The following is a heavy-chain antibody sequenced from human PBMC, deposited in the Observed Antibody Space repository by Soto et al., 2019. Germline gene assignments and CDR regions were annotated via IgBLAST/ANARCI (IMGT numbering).Heavy chain of an antibody. J-gene: IGHJ4*02. D-gene: IGHD3-22*01. CDR1: GGSISNYY. Sequence: QVQLQESGPGLVKPSETLSLTCTVSGGSISNYYWSWIRQPPGKGLEWIGSVYYSGDTKYNPSLKRRVTISVDTPNNQFFLKLNSVTAADTAVYYCARDRLIVGDTGGFDYWGLGTLVSVS. CDR2: VYYSGDT. CDR3: ARDRLIVGDTGGFDY. V-gene: IGHV4-59*01.